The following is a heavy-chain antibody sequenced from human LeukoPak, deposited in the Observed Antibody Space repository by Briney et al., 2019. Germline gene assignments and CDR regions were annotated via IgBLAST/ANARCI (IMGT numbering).Heavy chain of an antibody. V-gene: IGHV1-18*01. CDR3: ARDSYYDSSGYYHFDY. CDR2: ISADNGNT. D-gene: IGHD3-22*01. CDR1: GYTFTSYG. Sequence: GASVKVSCKASGYTFTSYGISWVRQAPGQGLEWMGWISADNGNTNYAQKFQGRVTKTRDTSISTAYMELSRLRSDDTAVYYCARDSYYDSSGYYHFDYWGQGTLVTVSS. J-gene: IGHJ4*02.